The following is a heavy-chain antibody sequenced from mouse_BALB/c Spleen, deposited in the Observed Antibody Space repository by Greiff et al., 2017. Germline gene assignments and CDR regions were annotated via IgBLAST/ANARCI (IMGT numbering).Heavy chain of an antibody. CDR1: GFTFSSYT. D-gene: IGHD2-4*01. Sequence: EVMLVESGGGLVKPGGSLKLSCAASGFTFSSYTMSWVRQTPEKRLEWVATISSGGGNTYYPDSVKGRFTISRDNAKNNLYLQMSSLRSEDTALYYCARYMITTGYAMDYWGQGTSVTVSS. J-gene: IGHJ4*01. CDR3: ARYMITTGYAMDY. CDR2: ISSGGGNT. V-gene: IGHV5-9*03.